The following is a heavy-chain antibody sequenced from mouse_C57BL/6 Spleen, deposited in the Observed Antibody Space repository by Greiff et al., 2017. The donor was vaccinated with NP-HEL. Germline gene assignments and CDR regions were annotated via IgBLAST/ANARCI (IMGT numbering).Heavy chain of an antibody. Sequence: EVQVVESGGGLVQSGRSLRLSCATSGFTFSDFYMEWVRQAPGKGLEWIAASRNKANDYTTEYSASVKGRFIVSRDTSQSILYLQMNALRAEDTAIYYCAREYYDGGYFDVWGTGTTVTVSS. CDR2: SRNKANDYTT. D-gene: IGHD1-1*01. CDR1: GFTFSDFY. V-gene: IGHV7-1*01. CDR3: AREYYDGGYFDV. J-gene: IGHJ1*03.